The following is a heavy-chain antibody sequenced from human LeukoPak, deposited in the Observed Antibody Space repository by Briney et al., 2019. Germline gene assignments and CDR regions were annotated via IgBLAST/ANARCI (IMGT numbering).Heavy chain of an antibody. CDR3: AREKAVVTAIDYYYGMDV. CDR2: IYSGGST. V-gene: IGHV3-66*01. D-gene: IGHD2-21*02. CDR1: GFTVSSNY. J-gene: IGHJ6*02. Sequence: GGSLRLSCAASGFTVSSNYMSWVRQAPGKGLEWVSVIYSGGSTYYADSVKGRFTISRDNSKNTLYLQMNSLRAEDTAVYYCAREKAVVTAIDYYYGMDVWGQGTTVTVSS.